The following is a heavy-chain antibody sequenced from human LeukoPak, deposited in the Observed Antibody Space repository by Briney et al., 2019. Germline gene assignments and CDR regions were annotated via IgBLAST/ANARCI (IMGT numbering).Heavy chain of an antibody. CDR2: ISYIGST. CDR1: DDSFSSHY. V-gene: IGHV4-59*11. Sequence: SETLSLTCAVSDDSFSSHYWTWIRQPPGKGLEWIGYISYIGSTNYNPSLKSRVTISIDTSRDQFSLRLSSVTAADTAVYYCARDLVTVAKGFDIWGQGTMVSVSS. CDR3: ARDLVTVAKGFDI. J-gene: IGHJ3*02. D-gene: IGHD4-17*01.